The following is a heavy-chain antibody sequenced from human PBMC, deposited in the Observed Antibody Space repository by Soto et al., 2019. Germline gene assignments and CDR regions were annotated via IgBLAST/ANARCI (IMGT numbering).Heavy chain of an antibody. D-gene: IGHD7-27*01. CDR2: IHYSGGT. J-gene: IGHJ4*02. V-gene: IGHV4-39*07. CDR1: GGSISTSGYS. Sequence: SETLSLTCTVSGGSISTSGYSWGWIRQPPGKGLEWIGSIHYSGGTYYNPSLKSRVTMSMDTSKNQFSLNLSSVTAADTAVYYCAGAPNWAYFDCCGLGTLVTVSS. CDR3: AGAPNWAYFDC.